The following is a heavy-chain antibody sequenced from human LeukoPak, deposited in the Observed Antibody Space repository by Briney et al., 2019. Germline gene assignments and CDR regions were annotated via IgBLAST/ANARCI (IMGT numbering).Heavy chain of an antibody. CDR3: ARAKVSQTGVYYHYMDV. D-gene: IGHD2-8*01. J-gene: IGHJ6*03. Sequence: PSETLSLTCTVSGGSISSSSYYWGWIRQPPGKGLEWIGSMSYSGSTHYNPSLKSRVTIPVDTSKNQFSLKVSSVTAADTAVYYCARAKVSQTGVYYHYMDVWGKGTTVTVSS. V-gene: IGHV4-39*07. CDR1: GGSISSSSYY. CDR2: MSYSGST.